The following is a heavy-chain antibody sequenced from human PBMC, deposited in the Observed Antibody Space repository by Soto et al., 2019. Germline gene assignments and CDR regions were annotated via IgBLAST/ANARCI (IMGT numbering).Heavy chain of an antibody. J-gene: IGHJ6*02. CDR1: GYTFASHS. CDR3: ARVPSPNLQVPAAISRRFTYCDYNMDL. D-gene: IGHD2-2*01. V-gene: IGHV1-46*03. Sequence: QVQLVQSEAEVQRPGASVKVSCKASGYTFASHSIHWVRQAPGQGREWMGIINPGDGTATYARKFQGRVTMTRDTSTSTVYMELSSLTSEDTAMYDCARVPSPNLQVPAAISRRFTYCDYNMDLWGQGTTVTVSS. CDR2: INPGDGTA.